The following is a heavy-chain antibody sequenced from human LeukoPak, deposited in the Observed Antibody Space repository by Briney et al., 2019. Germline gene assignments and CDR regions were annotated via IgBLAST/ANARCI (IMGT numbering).Heavy chain of an antibody. D-gene: IGHD6-19*01. CDR1: GFTFSSYA. CDR3: AKGYSSGWYFADWFDP. Sequence: PGGSLRLSCAASGFTFSSYAMSWVRQAPGKGLEWVSAISGSGGSTYYAASVKGRLTISRDNSKNTLYVQMNSLRAEDTAVYYCAKGYSSGWYFADWFDPWGQGTLVTVSS. V-gene: IGHV3-23*01. J-gene: IGHJ5*02. CDR2: ISGSGGST.